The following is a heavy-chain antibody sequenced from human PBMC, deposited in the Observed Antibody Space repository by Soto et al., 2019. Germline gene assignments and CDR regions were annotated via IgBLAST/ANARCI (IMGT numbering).Heavy chain of an antibody. CDR2: IYYSGST. J-gene: IGHJ3*02. CDR3: ARQHGSGPYAFDI. D-gene: IGHD3-10*01. Sequence: QLQLQESGPGLVKPSETLSLTCTVSGDSISSNSYYWGWIRQPPGKGLEWIGSIYYSGSTYYKPSLKGRVTISVDTSKNQFSLKLRSVTAADTAVYYCARQHGSGPYAFDIWGQGTMVTASS. CDR1: GDSISSNSYY. V-gene: IGHV4-39*01.